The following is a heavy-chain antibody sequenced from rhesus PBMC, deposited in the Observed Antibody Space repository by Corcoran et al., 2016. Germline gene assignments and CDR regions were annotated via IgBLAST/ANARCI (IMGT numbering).Heavy chain of an antibody. D-gene: IGHD3-3*01. Sequence: QVQLQESGPGLVKPSDTLPLTCAVSGASLSSNSWNCIRQAPGKGLEWIGRIYGRSGSTDYNPSLKSRVTIAMDTSNNQFSLKLTFLTAADTAVYYCARDFAGLDFWGQGVLVTVSS. CDR2: IYGRSGST. CDR3: ARDFAGLDF. V-gene: IGHV4S2*01. J-gene: IGHJ4*01. CDR1: GASLSSNS.